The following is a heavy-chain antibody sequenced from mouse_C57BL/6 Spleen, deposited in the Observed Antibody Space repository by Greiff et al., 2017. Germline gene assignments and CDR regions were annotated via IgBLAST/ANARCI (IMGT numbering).Heavy chain of an antibody. V-gene: IGHV1-82*01. CDR1: GYAFSSSW. D-gene: IGHD1-1*01. CDR2: IYPGDGDT. Sequence: QVQLKESGPELVKPGASVKISCKASGYAFSSSWMNWVKQRPGKGLEWIGRIYPGDGDTNYNGKFKGKATLTADKSSSTAYMQRSSLTSEDSAVYFCARLSITTVVSYYFDYWGQGTTLTVSS. J-gene: IGHJ2*01. CDR3: ARLSITTVVSYYFDY.